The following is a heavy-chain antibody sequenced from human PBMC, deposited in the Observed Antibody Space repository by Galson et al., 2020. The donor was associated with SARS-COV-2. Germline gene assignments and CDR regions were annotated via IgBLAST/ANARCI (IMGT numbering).Heavy chain of an antibody. Sequence: SETLSLTCTVSGGSISSSSYYWGWIRQPPGKGLEWIGSIYYSGSTYYNPSLKSRVTISVDTSKNQFSLKLSSVTAADTAVYYCARPDPITMIPDYWGQGTLVTVSS. D-gene: IGHD3-22*01. J-gene: IGHJ4*02. CDR2: IYYSGST. CDR1: GGSISSSSYY. V-gene: IGHV4-39*01. CDR3: ARPDPITMIPDY.